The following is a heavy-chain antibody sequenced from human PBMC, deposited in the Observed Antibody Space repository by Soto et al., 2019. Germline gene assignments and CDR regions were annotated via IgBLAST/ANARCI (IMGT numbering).Heavy chain of an antibody. CDR3: ARTPSSDRSVYYYFHH. J-gene: IGHJ4*02. Sequence: QITLEESGPTLMKPSQTLTLTCTCSGFSLSTSGVGVGWIRQPPGKALEWLALIYWDGDNRSCPSLKSRLTHTKTTTKNQVVLTMTNSDLVNTSTYFGARTPSSDRSVYYYFHHGRQGALVTGSS. V-gene: IGHV2-5*02. CDR2: IYWDGDN. D-gene: IGHD3-22*01. CDR1: GFSLSTSGVG.